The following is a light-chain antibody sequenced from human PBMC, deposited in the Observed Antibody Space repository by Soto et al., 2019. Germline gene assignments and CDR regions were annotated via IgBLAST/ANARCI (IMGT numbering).Light chain of an antibody. V-gene: IGKV3D-20*02. CDR1: QSVSSSY. Sequence: DIVLTQSPVTLSLSPGERATLSCRASQSVSSSYLAWYQQKPGQAPRLLIYGASTRATGIPARFSGSGSGTEFTLTISSLEPEDFAVYYCQQRSNWITFGQGTRLEIK. CDR3: QQRSNWIT. J-gene: IGKJ5*01. CDR2: GAS.